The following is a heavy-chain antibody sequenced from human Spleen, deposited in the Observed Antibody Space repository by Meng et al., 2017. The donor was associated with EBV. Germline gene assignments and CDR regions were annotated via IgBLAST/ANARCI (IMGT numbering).Heavy chain of an antibody. CDR1: GGSFSGYY. CDR3: ARAQVRGVSAFDY. CDR2: INHSGST. D-gene: IGHD3-10*01. V-gene: IGHV4-34*01. J-gene: IGHJ4*02. Sequence: QVHVRQWGAGLLKPSETLSLTCAVYGGSFSGYYWSWIRQPQGKGLEWIGEINHSGSTNYNPSLKSRVTISVDTSKNQFSLKLSSVTAADTAVYYCARAQVRGVSAFDYWGQGTLVTVSS.